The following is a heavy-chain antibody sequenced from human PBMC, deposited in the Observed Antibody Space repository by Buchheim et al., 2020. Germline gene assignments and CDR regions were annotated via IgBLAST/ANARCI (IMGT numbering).Heavy chain of an antibody. CDR1: GYTFTSYD. CDR3: ARVPAATYYYGMDV. D-gene: IGHD2-2*01. Sequence: QVQLVQSGAEVKKPGASVKVSCKASGYTFTSYDINWVRQATGQGLEWMGWMNPNSGGTNYAQKFQGRVTMTRDTSISTAYMELSRLRSDDTAVYYCARVPAATYYYGMDVWGQGTT. J-gene: IGHJ6*02. CDR2: MNPNSGGT. V-gene: IGHV1-2*02.